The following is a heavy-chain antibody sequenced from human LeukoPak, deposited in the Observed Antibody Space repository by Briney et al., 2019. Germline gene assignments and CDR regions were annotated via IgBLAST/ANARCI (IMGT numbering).Heavy chain of an antibody. D-gene: IGHD6-13*01. V-gene: IGHV1-2*02. CDR2: INPNSGGT. Sequence: ASVKVSCKASGYTFTGYYMHWVRQAPGQGLEWMGWINPNSGGTNYAQKFQGRVTMTRDTSISTAYMELSRLRSDDTAVYYCARDYTAAGTDWFDPWGQGTLVTVSS. CDR3: ARDYTAAGTDWFDP. CDR1: GYTFTGYY. J-gene: IGHJ5*02.